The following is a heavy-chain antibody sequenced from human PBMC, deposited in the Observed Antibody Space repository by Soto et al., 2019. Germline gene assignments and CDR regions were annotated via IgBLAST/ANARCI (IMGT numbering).Heavy chain of an antibody. D-gene: IGHD3-22*01. J-gene: IGHJ5*02. CDR3: ARERRKHYDSCGYCYCFS. Sequence: EVQLVESGGGLVKPGGSLRLSCAASGFTFSSYSMNWVRQAPGKGLEWVSSISSSSSYIYYADSVKGLFTISRDNAKNSLYLQMNSLREGDRAVYYFARERRKHYDSCGYCYCFSWGQGTLVIVSP. CDR1: GFTFSSYS. V-gene: IGHV3-21*01. CDR2: ISSSSSYI.